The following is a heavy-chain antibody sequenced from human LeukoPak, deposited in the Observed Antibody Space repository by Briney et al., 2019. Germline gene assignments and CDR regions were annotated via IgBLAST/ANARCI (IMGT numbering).Heavy chain of an antibody. Sequence: PSETLSLTCTVSGGSISSGGYYWSWIRQHPGKGLEWIGYIYYSGSTYYNPSLKSRVTISVDTSKNQFSLKLSSVTAADTAVYYCARHAYYYDSSGPGYFQHWGQGTLVTVSS. CDR1: GGSISSGGYY. D-gene: IGHD3-22*01. J-gene: IGHJ1*01. CDR3: ARHAYYYDSSGPGYFQH. V-gene: IGHV4-31*03. CDR2: IYYSGST.